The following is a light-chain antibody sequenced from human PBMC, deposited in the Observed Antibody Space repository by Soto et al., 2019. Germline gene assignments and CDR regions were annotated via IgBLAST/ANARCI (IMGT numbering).Light chain of an antibody. V-gene: IGKV1-5*01. CDR1: QYMTNW. CDR2: DAS. CDR3: XXXKXYSQT. Sequence: DIPMTQSPSTLSASVGDRVTITCRASQYMTNWLAWYQQKPGKAPNLLIYDASTPESGVPSRFSGCGYGTDFTLAXSSLXXXDXXXXXXXXXKXYSQTFGQGTEVEMK. J-gene: IGKJ1*01.